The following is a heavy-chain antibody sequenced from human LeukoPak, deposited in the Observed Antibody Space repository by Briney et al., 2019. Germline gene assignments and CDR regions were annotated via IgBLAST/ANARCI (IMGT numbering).Heavy chain of an antibody. CDR1: GGSISSYY. CDR3: GRSLSSAWYYFAY. D-gene: IGHD6-19*01. Sequence: PSETLSLTCSVSGGSISSYYWSWIRQPPGKGLEWIGYIYYSGSTNYNPSLNSRVTISVDTSKNQFSLRLSSVTAADTAVYYCGRSLSSAWYYFAYWGRGTLVTVSS. CDR2: IYYSGST. V-gene: IGHV4-59*01. J-gene: IGHJ4*02.